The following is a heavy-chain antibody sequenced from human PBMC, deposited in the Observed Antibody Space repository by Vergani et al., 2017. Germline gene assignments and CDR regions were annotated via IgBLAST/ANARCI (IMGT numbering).Heavy chain of an antibody. D-gene: IGHD4-17*01. CDR2: IYYSGST. V-gene: IGHV4-39*07. Sequence: QLQLQESGPGLVKPSETLSLTCTVSGGSISSSSYYWGWIRQPPGKGLEWIGSIYYSGSTYYNPSLKSRVTISVDTSKNQFSLKLSSVTAADTAVYYCAREREDMTTVTRWFDPWGQGTLVTVSS. CDR3: AREREDMTTVTRWFDP. J-gene: IGHJ5*02. CDR1: GGSISSSSYY.